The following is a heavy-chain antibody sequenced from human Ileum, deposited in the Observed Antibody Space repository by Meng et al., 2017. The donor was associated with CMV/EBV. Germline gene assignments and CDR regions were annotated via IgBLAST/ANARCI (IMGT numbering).Heavy chain of an antibody. Sequence: SETLSLTCTVSGGSVSSGSYYWSWIRQPPGKGLEWIGYSYYSGSTNYNSSLKSRVTISVDTSKDQFSLKLSSVTDADTAVYYCARERYCGGDCSNWFDPWGQGTLVTVSS. CDR2: SYYSGST. CDR3: ARERYCGGDCSNWFDP. CDR1: GGSVSSGSYY. J-gene: IGHJ5*02. D-gene: IGHD2-21*01. V-gene: IGHV4-61*01.